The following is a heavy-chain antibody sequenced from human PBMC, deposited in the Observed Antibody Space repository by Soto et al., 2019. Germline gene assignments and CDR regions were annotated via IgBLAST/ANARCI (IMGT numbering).Heavy chain of an antibody. Sequence: GASVKVSCKASGYTFTSYGISWVRQAPGQGLEWMGWISAYNGNTNYAQKLQGRVTMTTDTSTSTAYMELRSLRSDDTAVYYCARYRFGHDHDAFDIWGQGTMVTVSS. CDR1: GYTFTSYG. CDR2: ISAYNGNT. CDR3: ARYRFGHDHDAFDI. J-gene: IGHJ3*02. V-gene: IGHV1-18*01. D-gene: IGHD3-16*01.